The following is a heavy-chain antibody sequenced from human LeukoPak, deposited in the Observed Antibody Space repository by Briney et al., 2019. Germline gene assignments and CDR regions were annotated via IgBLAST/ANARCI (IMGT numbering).Heavy chain of an antibody. Sequence: TSQTLSLTCTVSGGSISSGAFYWSWIRQHPRKGLEWIGYIYYSGSTYYNPSLKSRVTISVDTSKNQFSLKLSSVTAADTAVYYCASPRAFGSGLNYWGQGTLVTVSS. V-gene: IGHV4-31*03. CDR3: ASPRAFGSGLNY. CDR2: IYYSGST. D-gene: IGHD3-10*01. J-gene: IGHJ4*02. CDR1: GGSISSGAFY.